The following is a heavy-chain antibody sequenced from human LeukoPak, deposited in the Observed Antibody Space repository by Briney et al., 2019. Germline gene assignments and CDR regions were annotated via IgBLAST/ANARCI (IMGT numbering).Heavy chain of an antibody. J-gene: IGHJ5*02. CDR3: ARHGTVRATNWFDP. CDR2: IYYSGST. Sequence: PSQTLSLTCAVSGGSISSGGYSWSWIRQPPGKGLEWIGYIYYSGSTYYNPSLKSRVTISVDTSKNQFSLKLSSVTAADTAVYYCARHGTVRATNWFDPWGQGTLVTVSS. CDR1: GGSISSGGYS. D-gene: IGHD3-10*01. V-gene: IGHV4-30-4*07.